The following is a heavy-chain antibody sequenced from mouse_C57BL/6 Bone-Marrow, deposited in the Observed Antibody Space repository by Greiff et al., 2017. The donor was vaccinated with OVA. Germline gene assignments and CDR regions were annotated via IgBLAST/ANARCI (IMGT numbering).Heavy chain of an antibody. CDR2: IDPNSGGT. V-gene: IGHV1-72*01. Sequence: QVQLKQPGAELVKPGASVKLSCKASGYTFTSYWMHWVKQRPGRGLEWIGRIDPNSGGTKYNEKFKSKATLTVDKPSSTAYMQLSSLTSEDSAVYYCARPQFPWSWFAYWGQGTLVTVSA. CDR3: ARPQFPWSWFAY. CDR1: GYTFTSYW. J-gene: IGHJ3*01.